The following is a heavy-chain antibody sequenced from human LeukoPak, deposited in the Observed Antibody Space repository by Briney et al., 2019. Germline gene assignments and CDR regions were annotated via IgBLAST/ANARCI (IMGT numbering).Heavy chain of an antibody. CDR2: IYYDGTT. CDR3: ARRYYYHSSGYYYSYLDY. CDR1: GASFGSHH. D-gene: IGHD3-22*01. J-gene: IGHJ4*02. Sequence: SETLSLTCTVSGASFGSHHWTWIRQPPGKGLEWIGYIYYDGTTNYNPSLKSRVTISIDTSNNQFSLNLRSVTAADTAIYYCARRYYYHSSGYYYSYLDYWGQGTLVTVSS. V-gene: IGHV4-59*11.